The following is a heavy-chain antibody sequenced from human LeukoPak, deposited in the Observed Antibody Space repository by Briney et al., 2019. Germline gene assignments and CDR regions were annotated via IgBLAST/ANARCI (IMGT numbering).Heavy chain of an antibody. V-gene: IGHV1-18*01. CDR2: ISAYNGNT. D-gene: IGHD2-15*01. J-gene: IGHJ5*02. Sequence: ASVKVSCKASGYTFTSYGISWVRQAPGQGLEWMGWISAYNGNTNYAQKLQGRVTMTTDTSTSTAHMELRSLRSDDTAVYYCARVLGHHKDIVVVVAATHWFDPWGQGTLVTVSS. CDR3: ARVLGHHKDIVVVVAATHWFDP. CDR1: GYTFTSYG.